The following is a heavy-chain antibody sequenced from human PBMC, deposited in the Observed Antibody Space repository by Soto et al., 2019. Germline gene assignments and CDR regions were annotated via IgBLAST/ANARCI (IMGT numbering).Heavy chain of an antibody. V-gene: IGHV3-23*01. CDR1: GFTFSSYA. CDR2: ISGSGGST. J-gene: IGHJ4*02. CDR3: AKTGFGVVIPCPFDY. Sequence: GGSLRLSCAVSGFTFSSYAMIWVRQAPGKGLEWVSAISGSGGSTYYADSVKGRFTISRDNSKNTLYLQMNSLRAEDMSVFYCAKTGFGVVIPCPFDYWGQGNLVTVSS. D-gene: IGHD3-3*01.